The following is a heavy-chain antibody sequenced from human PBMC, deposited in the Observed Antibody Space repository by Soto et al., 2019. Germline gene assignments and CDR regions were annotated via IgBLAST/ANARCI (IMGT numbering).Heavy chain of an antibody. J-gene: IGHJ4*02. Sequence: QVQLVQSGAEVKKPGASVRISCRTSGYTFTSYAITWLRHAPGQRLEWMGWINGGNGDTKYSQKFPDRLSITRDTSATTVSLGLSSLTSEDTAIYHCARGPLSRYSADFRWGQGTLVTVSS. CDR3: ARGPLSRYSADFR. D-gene: IGHD1-26*01. CDR2: INGGNGDT. CDR1: GYTFTSYA. V-gene: IGHV1-3*01.